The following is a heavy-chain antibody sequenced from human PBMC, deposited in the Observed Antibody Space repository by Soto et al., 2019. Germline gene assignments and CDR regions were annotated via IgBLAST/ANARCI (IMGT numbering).Heavy chain of an antibody. CDR2: IYSGGST. CDR1: GFTFSSNA. Sequence: EVQLVESGGGLIQPGGSLRLSCAASGFTFSSNAMNWVRQAPGKGLEWVSLIYSGGSTYYADSVKGRFTISRDNSKNTLYLQMSSLRAEDTAVYYCATRPLLPGAPWGQGTIVTVSS. CDR3: ATRPLLPGAP. V-gene: IGHV3-53*01. D-gene: IGHD3-22*01. J-gene: IGHJ3*01.